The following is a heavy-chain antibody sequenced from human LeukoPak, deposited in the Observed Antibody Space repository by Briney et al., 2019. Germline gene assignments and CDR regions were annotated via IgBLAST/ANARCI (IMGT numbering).Heavy chain of an antibody. CDR3: AKVHYTASFPGSFPGRNYFDS. Sequence: GGSLRLSCTVSGFAFSGYAMSWVRQAPGKGPEWVSSIGARGGVTYSADSVKGRFTISRDNSKRTLFLQMSSLSAEDTAVYYCAKVHYTASFPGSFPGRNYFDSWGQGALVTVSS. J-gene: IGHJ4*02. V-gene: IGHV3-23*01. CDR2: IGARGGVT. CDR1: GFAFSGYA. D-gene: IGHD1-26*01.